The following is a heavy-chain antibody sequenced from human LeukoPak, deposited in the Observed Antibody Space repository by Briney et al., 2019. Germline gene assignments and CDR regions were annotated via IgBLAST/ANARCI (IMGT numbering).Heavy chain of an antibody. J-gene: IGHJ4*02. CDR3: AKEGRSLQTY. CDR1: GFIFTNYF. V-gene: IGHV3-7*01. D-gene: IGHD5-24*01. Sequence: SGGSLRLSCAASGFIFTNYFMSWVRQAPGKGLEWVASIKHDGSEKYYVDSVRGRFTISRDNTMNSLYLQMSSLRAEDTAVYYCAKEGRSLQTYWGQGTLVTVSS. CDR2: IKHDGSEK.